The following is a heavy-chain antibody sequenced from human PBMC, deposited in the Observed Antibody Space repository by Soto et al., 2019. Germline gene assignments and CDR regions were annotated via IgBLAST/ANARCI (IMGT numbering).Heavy chain of an antibody. J-gene: IGHJ4*02. V-gene: IGHV4-4*02. CDR1: GGSLSSSSW. CDR3: VHHGGVPYYHDF. CDR2: IFYSGST. Sequence: SETLSLTCAVPGGSLSSSSWWSWVRQPPGKTLERLGEIFYSGSTKYNPSLNSRVTISADQSKNDFSLRLSSVTAADTAVYYCVHHGGVPYYHDFWGQGMLVTVSS. D-gene: IGHD2-8*01.